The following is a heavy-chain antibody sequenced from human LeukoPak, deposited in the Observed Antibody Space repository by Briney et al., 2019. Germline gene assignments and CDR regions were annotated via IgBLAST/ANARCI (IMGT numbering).Heavy chain of an antibody. D-gene: IGHD1-26*01. CDR3: ARGGNYWPQWWFDP. CDR1: GGSISTYY. CDR2: IYYTGST. J-gene: IGHJ5*02. Sequence: SETLSLTCTVSGGSISTYYWSWIRQPPGKGLEWIGYIYYTGSTSYNPSLKSRVTMSLDASKNQFSLELNSVTPADTAVYYCARGGNYWPQWWFDPWGQGTLVSVSS. V-gene: IGHV4-59*01.